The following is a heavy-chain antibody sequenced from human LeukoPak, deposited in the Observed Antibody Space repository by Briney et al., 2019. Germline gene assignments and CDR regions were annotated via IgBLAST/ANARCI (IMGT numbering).Heavy chain of an antibody. J-gene: IGHJ5*02. D-gene: IGHD3-10*01. Sequence: PGGSLRLSCTVSGLTFRNYAMTGVRQAPGKGLEWLSTDSGKGDERFYADSVKGRFTLSRDNSKNTLNLQMNSLRVEDTALYYCAKGGHYSFFDAWGQGILVTVSS. V-gene: IGHV3-23*01. CDR3: AKGGHYSFFDA. CDR2: DSGKGDER. CDR1: GLTFRNYA.